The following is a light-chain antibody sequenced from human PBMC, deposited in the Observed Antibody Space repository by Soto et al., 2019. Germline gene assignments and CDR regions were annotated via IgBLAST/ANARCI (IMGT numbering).Light chain of an antibody. CDR2: EVS. Sequence: QSVLTQPASVSGSPGQSITISCTGTSSDVGGYDFVSWYQHHPGKVPKLMIFEVSKRPSGIPDRFSGSKSGTSATLGITGFQTGDEADYYCGSWDSSLSAYVFATGTKLTVL. CDR1: SSDVGGYDF. CDR3: GSWDSSLSAYV. V-gene: IGLV2-14*01. J-gene: IGLJ1*01.